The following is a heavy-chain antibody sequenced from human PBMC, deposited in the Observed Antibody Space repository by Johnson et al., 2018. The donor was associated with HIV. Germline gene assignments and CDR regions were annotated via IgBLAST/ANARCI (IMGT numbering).Heavy chain of an antibody. J-gene: IGHJ3*02. CDR3: ARISGWYSPAFDI. V-gene: IGHV3-7*01. CDR2: IKQDGSEK. Sequence: VQLVESGGGLVQPGGSLRLSCAASGFTFSSYWMSWVRQAPGKGLEWVANIKQDGSEKYYVDSVKGRFTISSDNAKNALYLQMNSLRAEDTAVYYCARISGWYSPAFDIWGQGTMVTVSS. D-gene: IGHD6-19*01. CDR1: GFTFSSYW.